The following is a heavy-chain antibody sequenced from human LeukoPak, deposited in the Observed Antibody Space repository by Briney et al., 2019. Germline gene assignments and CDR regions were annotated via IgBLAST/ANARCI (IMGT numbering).Heavy chain of an antibody. D-gene: IGHD6-6*01. Sequence: PSETLSLTCTVSGDSISSYNWSWIRQPPGKGLEWIGYIYYRGSTNYNPSLKSRVTISVDTSKNQFSLKLSSVTAADTAVYYCARAGQYSSSNWFDPWGQGTLVTVSS. CDR2: IYYRGST. CDR1: GDSISSYN. V-gene: IGHV4-59*01. J-gene: IGHJ5*02. CDR3: ARAGQYSSSNWFDP.